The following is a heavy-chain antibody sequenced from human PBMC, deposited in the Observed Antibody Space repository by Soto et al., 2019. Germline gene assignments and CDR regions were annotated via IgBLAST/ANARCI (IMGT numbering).Heavy chain of an antibody. CDR2: IIPIPGTA. D-gene: IGHD2-2*01. Sequence: QVQLVQSGAEVKKPGSSVKVSCKASGGTFGSYAISWVRQAPGQGLEWMGGIIPIPGTANYAQKFQGRVTIAADDSTSTAYMELGSLRSADTAVYYCARSQGSSTSLEIYYYYYYGMDVWGQGSTVTVSS. V-gene: IGHV1-69*01. J-gene: IGHJ6*02. CDR1: GGTFGSYA. CDR3: ARSQGSSTSLEIYYYYYYGMDV.